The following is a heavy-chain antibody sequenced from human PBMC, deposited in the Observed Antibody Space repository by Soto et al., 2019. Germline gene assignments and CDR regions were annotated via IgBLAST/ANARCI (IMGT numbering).Heavy chain of an antibody. J-gene: IGHJ4*02. D-gene: IGHD5-12*01. CDR3: ARIEGRRGYDWGYFDY. CDR2: MIPIFGTA. Sequence: SGGXXXXYAISWVRQAPGQGLEWMGGMIPIFGTANYAQKFQGRVTITADEATSTAYMELSSLRSEDTAVYYCARIEGRRGYDWGYFDYWGQGTLVTVSS. V-gene: IGHV1-69*01. CDR1: GGXXXXYA.